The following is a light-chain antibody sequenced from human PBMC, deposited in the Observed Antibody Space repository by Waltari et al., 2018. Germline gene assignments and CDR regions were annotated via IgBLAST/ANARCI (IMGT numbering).Light chain of an antibody. Sequence: DIVMTQSPLSLPVTPGEPASISCRSSESLLHSNGYPYLDWYLQKPGQSPHLLIYWASNRASGVPDRFSGSGSGTDFTLKISRVEAEDVGVYYCMQGTRWPTFGQGTKVEIK. CDR3: MQGTRWPT. CDR1: ESLLHSNGYPY. J-gene: IGKJ1*01. V-gene: IGKV2-28*01. CDR2: WAS.